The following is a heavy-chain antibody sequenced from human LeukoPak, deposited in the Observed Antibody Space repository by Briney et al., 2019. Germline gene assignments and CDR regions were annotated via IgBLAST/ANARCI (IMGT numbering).Heavy chain of an antibody. V-gene: IGHV3-48*03. CDR1: GFTVSSNY. J-gene: IGHJ4*02. CDR3: ARETDSTLFDY. CDR2: ISSSGSTI. Sequence: PGGSLRLSCAASGFTVSSNYMNWVRQAPGKGLEWVSYISSSGSTIYYADSVKGRFIISRDNAKNSLYLQMNSLRAEDTAVYYCARETDSTLFDYWGQGTLVTVSS. D-gene: IGHD2-2*01.